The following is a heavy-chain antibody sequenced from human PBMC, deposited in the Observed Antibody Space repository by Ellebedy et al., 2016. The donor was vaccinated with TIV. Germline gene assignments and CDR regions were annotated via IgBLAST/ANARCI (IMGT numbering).Heavy chain of an antibody. CDR1: GVTVSTNY. CDR2: IYSGGST. J-gene: IGHJ5*01. CDR3: ARVCHYNRGDNWFDS. V-gene: IGHV3-53*01. Sequence: GGSLRLXXAVSGVTVSTNYISWVRQAPGKGLEWVSVIYSGGSTDYAASVKGRFTISRDTSKNTVYLQMNSLRAEDTAMYYCARVCHYNRGDNWFDSWGQGTLVTVSS. D-gene: IGHD1-1*01.